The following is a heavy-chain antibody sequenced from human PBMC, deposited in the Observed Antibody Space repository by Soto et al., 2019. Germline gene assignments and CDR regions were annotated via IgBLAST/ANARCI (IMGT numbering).Heavy chain of an antibody. Sequence: GGSLRLSCAASGFTFSDYYMSWIRQAPGKGLEWVSYISSSGSTIYYADSVKGRFTISRDNSKNTLYLQMNSLRAEDTAVYYCAKESPYCGGDCYVFDYWGQGTLVTVSS. CDR2: ISSSGSTI. CDR1: GFTFSDYY. V-gene: IGHV3-11*01. CDR3: AKESPYCGGDCYVFDY. J-gene: IGHJ4*02. D-gene: IGHD2-21*01.